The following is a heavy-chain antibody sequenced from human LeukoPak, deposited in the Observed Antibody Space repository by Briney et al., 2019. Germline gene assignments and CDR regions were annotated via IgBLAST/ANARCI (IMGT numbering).Heavy chain of an antibody. Sequence: PGGSLRLSCTASGFTFGDYAMSWVRKAPGKGREWAGFLRSKAYGGTTEYAASVKGRFIISRDDSKSTAYLQMNSLRTEDTAVYYCTRDRIQGDYWGQGTLVTVSS. V-gene: IGHV3-49*04. D-gene: IGHD5-18*01. CDR1: GFTFGDYA. CDR2: LRSKAYGGTT. CDR3: TRDRIQGDY. J-gene: IGHJ4*02.